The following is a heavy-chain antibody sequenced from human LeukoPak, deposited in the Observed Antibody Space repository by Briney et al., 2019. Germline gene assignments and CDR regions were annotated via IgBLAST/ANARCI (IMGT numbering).Heavy chain of an antibody. CDR3: ARRGSSGYYYGYFQH. J-gene: IGHJ1*01. Sequence: GSLRLSCAASGFTVSSNYMSWVRQPPGKGLEWIGSVYYSGSTYYSQSLESRVTISVDTSKNQFSLKLSSVSAADTAVYYCARRGSSGYYYGYFQHWGQGTLVTVSS. D-gene: IGHD3-22*01. V-gene: IGHV4-39*01. CDR1: GFTVSSNY. CDR2: VYYSGST.